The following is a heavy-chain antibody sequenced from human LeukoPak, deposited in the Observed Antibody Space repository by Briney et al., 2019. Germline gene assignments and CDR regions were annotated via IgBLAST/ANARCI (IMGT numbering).Heavy chain of an antibody. V-gene: IGHV4-61*02. D-gene: IGHD3-22*01. CDR3: ARDSSGYYWDYFDY. J-gene: IGHJ4*02. CDR1: GGSISSGSYY. Sequence: SQTLSLTCTVSGGSISSGSYYWSWIRQPAGKGLEWIGRIYTSGSTNYNPSLKSRVTMSVDTSKNQFSLKLSSVTAADTAVYYCARDSSGYYWDYFDYWGQGTLVTVSS. CDR2: IYTSGST.